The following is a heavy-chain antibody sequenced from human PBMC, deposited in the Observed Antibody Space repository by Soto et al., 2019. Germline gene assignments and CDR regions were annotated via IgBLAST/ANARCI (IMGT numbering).Heavy chain of an antibody. Sequence: QVQLVQSGAEVKKPGSSVKVSCKASGGTFRNLAINWVRQAPGQGLEWMGGFIPIIGGGINAQKFQGRVTITSDEATSTAYMELSSLKADDTAMYFGARPGVSHSKACDFGGKGTMVTVSS. CDR2: FIPIIGGG. CDR3: ARPGVSHSKACDF. CDR1: GGTFRNLA. D-gene: IGHD2-15*01. V-gene: IGHV1-69*01. J-gene: IGHJ3*01.